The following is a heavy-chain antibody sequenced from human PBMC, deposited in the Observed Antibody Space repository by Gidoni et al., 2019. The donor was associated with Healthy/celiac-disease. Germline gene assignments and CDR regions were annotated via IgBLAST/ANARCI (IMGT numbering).Heavy chain of an antibody. CDR2: ISWNSGSI. V-gene: IGHV3-9*01. D-gene: IGHD2-2*01. J-gene: IGHJ4*02. CDR1: GFTFDDYA. CDR3: AKDQTSTEAVVTVDY. Sequence: EVQLVESGGGLVQPGRSLRLSCAASGFTFDDYAMHWVRQAPGKGLEWVSGISWNSGSIGYADSVKGRFTISRDNAKNSLYLQMNSLRAEDTALYYCAKDQTSTEAVVTVDYWGQGTLVTVSS.